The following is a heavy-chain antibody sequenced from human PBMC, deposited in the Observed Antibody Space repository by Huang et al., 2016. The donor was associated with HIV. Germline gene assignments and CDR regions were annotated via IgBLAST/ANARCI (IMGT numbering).Heavy chain of an antibody. D-gene: IGHD3-16*01. CDR3: AKGIIKKGLTFVDGYAPHTLYLYSGMDV. Sequence: MESGGGVVQPGKSMRHSCKASGVAFSDYYMDWFSQVPCSGPDCGAVISVDRWNVEYKGSGRGRLTVSRANNKNLVFLDLAKLKVEETAIYYCAKGIIKKGLTFVDGYAPHTLYLYSGMDVWGKGTPVIVSS. CDR2: ISVDRWNV. J-gene: IGHJ6*04. CDR1: GVAFSDYY. V-gene: IGHV3-9*01.